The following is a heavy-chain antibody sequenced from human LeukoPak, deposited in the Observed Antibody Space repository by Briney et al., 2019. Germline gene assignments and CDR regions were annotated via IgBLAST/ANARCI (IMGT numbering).Heavy chain of an antibody. CDR2: IKQDGSDK. CDR1: GFTFSSYA. CDR3: ARDHHHRLWDYHYSSMDV. J-gene: IGHJ6*03. V-gene: IGHV3-7*01. Sequence: GGSLRLSCAASGFTFSSYAMSWVRQPPGKGLEWVANIKQDGSDKYVDSVKGRFTISRDNAKNSLYLQMNSLRADDTAVYYCARDHHHRLWDYHYSSMDVWGKGTTVTISS. D-gene: IGHD1-14*01.